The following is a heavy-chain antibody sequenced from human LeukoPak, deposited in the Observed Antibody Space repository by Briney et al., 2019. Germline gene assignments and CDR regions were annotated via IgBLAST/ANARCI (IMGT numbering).Heavy chain of an antibody. CDR2: ISGSGGST. V-gene: IGHV3-23*01. Sequence: GGSLRLSCAASGFTFSNNAMSWVRQASGKGLEWVSAISGSGGSTYYADSVKGRFTISRDNSKNTLYLYMNSLRVEDTAVYYCAKDLGRYRNNYFDYWGQGTLVTVSS. J-gene: IGHJ4*02. D-gene: IGHD1-26*01. CDR1: GFTFSNNA. CDR3: AKDLGRYRNNYFDY.